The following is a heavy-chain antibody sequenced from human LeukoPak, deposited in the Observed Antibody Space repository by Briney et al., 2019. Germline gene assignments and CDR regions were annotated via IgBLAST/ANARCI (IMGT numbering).Heavy chain of an antibody. Sequence: GASVKVSCKASGGTFSSYTITWVRQAPGHGLEWMGGISPISGTTNYAQKFQGRVTITTDESTSTAYMELSSLRSEDTAVYYCATPPTGTTTTGEYYFEYWGQGTLVTVSS. J-gene: IGHJ4*02. CDR1: GGTFSSYT. CDR2: ISPISGTT. CDR3: ATPPTGTTTTGEYYFEY. V-gene: IGHV1-69*05. D-gene: IGHD1-1*01.